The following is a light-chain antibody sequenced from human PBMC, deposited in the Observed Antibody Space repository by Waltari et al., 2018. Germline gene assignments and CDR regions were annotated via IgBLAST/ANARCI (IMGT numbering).Light chain of an antibody. CDR1: SPNIGAGYA. CDR3: QSYDSSLSGSRDVI. V-gene: IGLV1-40*01. CDR2: DYT. Sequence: QSVLTQPPSVSGAPGQRVTISCTGSSPNIGAGYAVHWYQPLPGRAPKLLIFDYTNRPSGVPDRFSGSKSGSSASLAITGLQPEDEADYYCQSYDSSLSGSRDVIFGGGTKLTVL. J-gene: IGLJ2*01.